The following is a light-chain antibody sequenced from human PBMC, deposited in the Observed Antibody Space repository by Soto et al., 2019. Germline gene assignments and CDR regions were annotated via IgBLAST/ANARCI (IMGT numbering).Light chain of an antibody. J-gene: IGKJ1*01. CDR3: HQYNEWRT. V-gene: IGKV1-17*01. CDR1: QGITND. Sequence: DIQMTQSPSSLSASVGDRVTITCRASQGITNDLGWYQQQPGKAPQRLIYAASSLQSGVPSRFSGSRSGTEFTLTISSLQSEDVAVYYCHQYNEWRTFGQGTKVDIK. CDR2: AAS.